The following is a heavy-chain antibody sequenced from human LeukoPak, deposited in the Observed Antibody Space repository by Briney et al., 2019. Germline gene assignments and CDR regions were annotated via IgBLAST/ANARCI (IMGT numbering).Heavy chain of an antibody. D-gene: IGHD3-10*01. J-gene: IGHJ4*02. CDR1: GYSFTSYW. Sequence: RGESLKISCKGSGYSFTSYWIGWVRQMPGKGLEWMGIIYPGDSDTRYSPSFQGQVTISADKSISTAYLQWSSLKASDTAMYYCARLGRLYYYGSGSSPPYYFDYWGQGTLVTVSS. V-gene: IGHV5-51*01. CDR2: IYPGDSDT. CDR3: ARLGRLYYYGSGSSPPYYFDY.